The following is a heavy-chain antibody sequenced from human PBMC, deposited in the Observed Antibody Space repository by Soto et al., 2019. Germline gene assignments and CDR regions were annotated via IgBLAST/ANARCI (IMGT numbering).Heavy chain of an antibody. CDR3: ARAGGSSSWYSRASAYYYYGMDV. V-gene: IGHV4-31*03. CDR2: IFYSGSI. CDR1: GGSISSGTSY. Sequence: SETLSLTCTVSGGSISSGTSYWSWIRQRPGKGLEWIGYIFYSGSINYTPSLRGRVMILADTSKDQFTLKLSSVTAADTAVYYCARAGGSSSWYSRASAYYYYGMDVWGQGTTVTVSS. J-gene: IGHJ6*02. D-gene: IGHD6-13*01.